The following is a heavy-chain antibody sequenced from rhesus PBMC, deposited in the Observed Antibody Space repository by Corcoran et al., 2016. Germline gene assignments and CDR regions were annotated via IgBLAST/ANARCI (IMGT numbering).Heavy chain of an antibody. V-gene: IGHV4S6*01. CDR1: GASISRTW. J-gene: IGHJ4*01. Sequence: QVQLPESGPGLVKPSETLSPTSTVSGASISRTWWSWIRQPPGTGLECIGRIYGSGGSTDYNPSLKRRVTISTDTSKNQFSLKLSSVTAADTAVYYCARIDSSGWYDLFCDYWGQGVLVTVSS. CDR2: IYGSGGST. CDR3: ARIDSSGWYDLFCDY. D-gene: IGHD6-31*01.